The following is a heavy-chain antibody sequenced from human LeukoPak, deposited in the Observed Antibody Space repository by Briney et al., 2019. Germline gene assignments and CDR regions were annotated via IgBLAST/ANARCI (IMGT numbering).Heavy chain of an antibody. CDR2: IYYSGST. Sequence: SETLSLTCTVSGGSISIHYWSWIRQPPGKGLEWIGYIYYSGSTNYNPSLKSRVTISVDTSKNQLSLKLSSVTAADTAVYYCARAADDDYFDYWGQGTLVTVSS. J-gene: IGHJ4*02. V-gene: IGHV4-59*11. CDR3: ARAADDDYFDY. CDR1: GGSISIHY.